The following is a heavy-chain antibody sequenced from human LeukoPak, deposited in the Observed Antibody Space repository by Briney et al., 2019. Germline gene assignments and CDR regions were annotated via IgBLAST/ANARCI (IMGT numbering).Heavy chain of an antibody. Sequence: GGSLRLSCAASGFTFSSYGMSWVRQAPGKGLEWVSAISGSGGSTYYADSVKGRFTISRDNSKNTLYLQMNSLRAEDTAVYYCAKSDYYGSDFEYFQHWGQGTLVTVSS. V-gene: IGHV3-23*01. CDR2: ISGSGGST. D-gene: IGHD3-10*01. CDR3: AKSDYYGSDFEYFQH. J-gene: IGHJ1*01. CDR1: GFTFSSYG.